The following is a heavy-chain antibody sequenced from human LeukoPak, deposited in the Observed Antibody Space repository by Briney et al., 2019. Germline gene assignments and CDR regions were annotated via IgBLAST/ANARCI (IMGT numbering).Heavy chain of an antibody. Sequence: PSETLSLTCTVSGDSISTSNSYWGWIRQPPGKGLEWIGYIYYSGSTNYNPSLKSRVTISVDTSKNQFSLKLSSVTAADTAVYYCAFCRDGYSDVAFDIWGQGTMVTVSS. CDR3: AFCRDGYSDVAFDI. V-gene: IGHV4-61*05. D-gene: IGHD5-24*01. J-gene: IGHJ3*02. CDR2: IYYSGST. CDR1: GDSISTSNSY.